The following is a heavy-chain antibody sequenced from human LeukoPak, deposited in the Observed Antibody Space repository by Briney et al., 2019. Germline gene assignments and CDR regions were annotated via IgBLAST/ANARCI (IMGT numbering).Heavy chain of an antibody. J-gene: IGHJ1*01. D-gene: IGHD3-3*01. V-gene: IGHV3-7*01. CDR2: IKQDGSEK. CDR3: ARYYDFWSGQGYFQH. CDR1: GFTFSSYW. Sequence: GGSLRLSCAASGFTFSSYWMSWVHQAPGKGLEWVANIKQDGSEKNYVDSVKGRFTISRDNAKNSPYLQMNSLRAEDTAVYYCARYYDFWSGQGYFQHWGQGTLVTVSS.